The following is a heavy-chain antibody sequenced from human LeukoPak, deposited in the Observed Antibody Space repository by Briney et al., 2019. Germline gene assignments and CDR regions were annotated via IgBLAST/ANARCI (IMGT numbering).Heavy chain of an antibody. J-gene: IGHJ4*02. D-gene: IGHD6-6*01. V-gene: IGHV3-23*01. CDR2: ISNSGDST. CDR3: AKISTRGSSQATDY. Sequence: TGGSLRLSCAASGFTFSTYAMTWVRQAPGKGLEWIAVISNSGDSTYYADSVKGRFTISRDSSKNTLFVQMNGLRDDDTATYYCAKISTRGSSQATDYWGQGTLVTVSS. CDR1: GFTFSTYA.